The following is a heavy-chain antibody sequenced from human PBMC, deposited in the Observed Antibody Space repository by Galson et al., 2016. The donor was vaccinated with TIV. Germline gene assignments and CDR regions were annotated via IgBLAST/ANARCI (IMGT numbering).Heavy chain of an antibody. V-gene: IGHV3-23*01. CDR2: ISGTGGST. CDR3: AKDNDWFPPSTGYFDL. J-gene: IGHJ2*01. Sequence: SLRLSCAASGFTFRSYAMSWFRQAPGKGLGWVSAISGTGGSTYYADSVKGRFTISRDNSKNKLYLQMHSLRAEDTAVYYCAKDNDWFPPSTGYFDLWGRGTLATVSS. D-gene: IGHD3-9*01. CDR1: GFTFRSYA.